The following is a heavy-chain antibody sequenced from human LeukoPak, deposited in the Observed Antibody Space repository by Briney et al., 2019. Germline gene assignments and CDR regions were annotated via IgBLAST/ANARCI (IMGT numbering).Heavy chain of an antibody. V-gene: IGHV1-24*01. D-gene: IGHD3-9*01. Sequence: ASVKVSCKVSGYTLTELSMHWVRRAPGKGLEWKGGFDPEDGETIYAQKFQGRVTMTEDTSTDTAYMELSSLRSEDTAVYYCATYDILTGYPGGDAFDIWGQGTMVTVSS. CDR1: GYTLTELS. J-gene: IGHJ3*02. CDR3: ATYDILTGYPGGDAFDI. CDR2: FDPEDGET.